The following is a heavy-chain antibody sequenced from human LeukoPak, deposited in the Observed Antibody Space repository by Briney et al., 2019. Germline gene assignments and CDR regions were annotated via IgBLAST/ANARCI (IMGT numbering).Heavy chain of an antibody. V-gene: IGHV1-69*05. CDR2: IIPIFGTA. CDR1: GGTLSSYA. Sequence: SVKVSCKASGGTLSSYAISWVRQAPGQGLEWMGRIIPIFGTANYAQKFQGRVTITTDESTSTAYMELSSLRSEDTAVYYCARDLYCGGDCSGSIDYWGQGTLVTVSS. J-gene: IGHJ4*02. D-gene: IGHD2-21*02. CDR3: ARDLYCGGDCSGSIDY.